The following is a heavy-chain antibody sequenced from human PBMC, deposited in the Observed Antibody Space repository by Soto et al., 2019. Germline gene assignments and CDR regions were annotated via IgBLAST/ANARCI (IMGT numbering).Heavy chain of an antibody. D-gene: IGHD3-10*01. CDR3: AEDNGNYGSGSFSH. V-gene: IGHV3-23*01. CDR2: ISGAGDSS. CDR1: GFTFGSYA. Sequence: EVQLLESGGGLVQPGGSLRLSCAASGFTFGSYAMSWVRQAPGKGLEWVSLISGAGDSSEYANSVKGRFTISRDYSKTTVFLRMNRLRAEETAVYFCAEDNGNYGSGSFSHWGQGTLVTVSS. J-gene: IGHJ4*02.